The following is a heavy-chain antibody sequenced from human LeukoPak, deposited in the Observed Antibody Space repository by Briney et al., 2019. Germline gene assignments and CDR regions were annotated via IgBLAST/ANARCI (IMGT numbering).Heavy chain of an antibody. Sequence: GGSLRLSCAASGFTFSSYSMNWVRQAPGKGLGWVSSISSSSSYIYYADSVKGRFTISRDNAKNSLYLQMNSLRAEDTAVYYCARDLGIAAAGLDYWGQGTLVTVSS. D-gene: IGHD6-13*01. CDR2: ISSSSSYI. J-gene: IGHJ4*02. CDR1: GFTFSSYS. CDR3: ARDLGIAAAGLDY. V-gene: IGHV3-21*01.